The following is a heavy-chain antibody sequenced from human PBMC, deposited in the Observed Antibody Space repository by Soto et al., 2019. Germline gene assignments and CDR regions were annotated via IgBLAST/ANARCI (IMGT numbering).Heavy chain of an antibody. CDR1: GGSISSGGYY. CDR2: IYYSGST. V-gene: IGHV4-31*03. CDR3: ASAPMVWGVSKSWGMDV. D-gene: IGHD3-10*01. Sequence: SETLSLTCTVSGGSISSGGYYWSWIRQHPGKGLEWIGYIYYSGSTYYHPSLKSRVTISVDTSKNQFSLKLSSVTAADTAVYYCASAPMVWGVSKSWGMDVWGKGTTVTVSS. J-gene: IGHJ6*04.